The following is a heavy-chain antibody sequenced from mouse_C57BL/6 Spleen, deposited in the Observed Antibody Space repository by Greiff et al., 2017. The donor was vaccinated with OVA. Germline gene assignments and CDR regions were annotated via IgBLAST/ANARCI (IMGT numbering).Heavy chain of an antibody. J-gene: IGHJ4*01. CDR3: ARFGYSNYDYAMDY. Sequence: VQLQQPGAELVRPGSSVKLSCKASGYTFTSYWMHWVQQRPIQGLEWIGNIDPSDSDTHYNQKFKDKATLTVDKSSSTAYMQLSSLTSEDSAVYYCARFGYSNYDYAMDYWGQGTSVTVSS. CDR2: IDPSDSDT. D-gene: IGHD2-5*01. CDR1: GYTFTSYW. V-gene: IGHV1-52*01.